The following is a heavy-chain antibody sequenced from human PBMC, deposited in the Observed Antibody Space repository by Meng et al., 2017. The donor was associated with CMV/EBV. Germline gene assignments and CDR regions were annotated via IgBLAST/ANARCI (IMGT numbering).Heavy chain of an antibody. J-gene: IGHJ4*02. CDR1: GFTFSSYA. V-gene: IGHV3-30*04. CDR3: ARGGVGWELLGSPFDY. Sequence: GGSLRLSCAASGFTFSSYAMHWVRQAPGKGLEWVAVISYDGSNKYYADSVKGRFTISRDNSKNTLYLQMNSLRAEDTAVYYCARGGVGWELLGSPFDYWGQGTLVKVSS. D-gene: IGHD1-26*01. CDR2: ISYDGSNK.